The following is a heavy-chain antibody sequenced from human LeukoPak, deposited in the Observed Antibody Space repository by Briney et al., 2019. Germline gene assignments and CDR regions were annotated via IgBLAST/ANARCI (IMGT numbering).Heavy chain of an antibody. Sequence: GGSLRLSCAASGFTFSSYAMSWVRQAPGKGLEWVSAISGSGGSTYYADSVKGRFTISRDNSKNTLYLQMNSLRAEDTAVYYCAKELMITFGGVIVIPGGDYWGQGTLVTVSS. CDR2: ISGSGGST. D-gene: IGHD3-16*02. CDR3: AKELMITFGGVIVIPGGDY. CDR1: GFTFSSYA. V-gene: IGHV3-23*01. J-gene: IGHJ4*02.